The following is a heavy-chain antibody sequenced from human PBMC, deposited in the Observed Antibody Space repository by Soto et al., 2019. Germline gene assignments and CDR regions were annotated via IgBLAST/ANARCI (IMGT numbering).Heavy chain of an antibody. CDR2: ITGSGGST. V-gene: IGHV3-23*01. Sequence: PGGSLRLSCAASGFSFSSYAMSWVRQSPGRGLTWVSVITGSGGSTYYADSVKGRFTISRDNSKNTLYLQMNSLRAEDTAVYYCARGRIAVAANFDYWGQGT. CDR3: ARGRIAVAANFDY. J-gene: IGHJ4*02. CDR1: GFSFSSYA. D-gene: IGHD6-19*01.